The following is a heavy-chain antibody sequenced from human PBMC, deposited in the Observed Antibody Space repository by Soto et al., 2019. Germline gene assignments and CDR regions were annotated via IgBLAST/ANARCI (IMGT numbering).Heavy chain of an antibody. J-gene: IGHJ5*02. CDR1: GFTFSSYS. Sequence: EVQLVESGGGLVKPGGSLRLSCAASGFTFSSYSMNWVRQAPGKGLEWVSSISSSSSYIYYADSVKGRFTISRDNAKNSLYLQMNSLRAEDTAVYYCAREVSSLTLNIVVVPAAIGAWFDPWGQGTLVTVSS. D-gene: IGHD2-2*02. CDR3: AREVSSLTLNIVVVPAAIGAWFDP. CDR2: ISSSSSYI. V-gene: IGHV3-21*01.